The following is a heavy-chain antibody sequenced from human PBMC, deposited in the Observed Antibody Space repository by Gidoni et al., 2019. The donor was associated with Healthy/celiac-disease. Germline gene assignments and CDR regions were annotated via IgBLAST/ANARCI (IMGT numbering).Heavy chain of an antibody. CDR2: IIPIFGTA. J-gene: IGHJ3*02. V-gene: IGHV1-69*01. CDR3: ARGGGVYSSGWYDAFDI. CDR1: GGTFSRYP. Sequence: QVQLVQSGAEVKKPGSSVKVSCKASGGTFSRYPISWVRQAPGQGLEWMGGIIPIFGTANYAQKFQGRVTITADESTSTAYMELSSLRSEDTAVYYCARGGGVYSSGWYDAFDIWGQGTMVTVSS. D-gene: IGHD6-19*01.